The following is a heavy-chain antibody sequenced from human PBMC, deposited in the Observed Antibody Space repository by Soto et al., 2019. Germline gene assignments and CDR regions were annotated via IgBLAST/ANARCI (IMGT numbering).Heavy chain of an antibody. CDR2: INHSGST. CDR1: GGSFSVYY. CDR3: ARGSTSYSSSSGSFFDY. J-gene: IGHJ4*02. D-gene: IGHD6-6*01. Sequence: SETLSLTCAVYGGSFSVYYWSWIRQPPGKWLEWIGEINHSGSTNYNPSLKSRVTISVDTSKNQFSLKLSSVTAADTAVYYCARGSTSYSSSSGSFFDYWGQGTLVTVSS. V-gene: IGHV4-34*01.